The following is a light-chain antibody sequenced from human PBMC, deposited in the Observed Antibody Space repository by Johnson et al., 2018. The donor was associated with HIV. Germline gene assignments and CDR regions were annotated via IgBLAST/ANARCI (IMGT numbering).Light chain of an antibody. CDR3: GTWDSSLSAGV. CDR1: SSNIGNNY. Sequence: QSVLTQPPSVSAAPGQKLTISCSVSSSNIGNNYVSWYQQLPGTAPKLLIYDNNKRPSGIPDRFSGSKSGTSATLGITGLQTGDEADYYCGTWDSSLSAGVFGTGAKVTFL. CDR2: DNN. J-gene: IGLJ1*01. V-gene: IGLV1-51*01.